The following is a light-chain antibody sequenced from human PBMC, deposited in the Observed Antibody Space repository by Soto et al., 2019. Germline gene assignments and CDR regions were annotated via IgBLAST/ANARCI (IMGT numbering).Light chain of an antibody. J-gene: IGKJ3*01. CDR2: DTS. Sequence: DVQMTQSPSAMSASVGDRVTITCRASQDISRFVAWFQQKPGKAPERLIYDTSSLQPGVPSRFSGSGSGTEFTLAISSLEPEDFAVYYCQQRSNWPPGFTFGPGTKVDIK. V-gene: IGKV1-17*03. CDR1: QDISRF. CDR3: QQRSNWPPGFT.